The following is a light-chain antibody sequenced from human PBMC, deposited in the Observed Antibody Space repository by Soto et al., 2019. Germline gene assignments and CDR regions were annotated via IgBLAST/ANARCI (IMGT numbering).Light chain of an antibody. CDR1: RGISSY. Sequence: IQLTQSPSSLSASVGDRVTITCQASRGISSYLAWYQQKPGKPPKLVVYSASTLQSGVPSRFSGSGSGPDFTLTISSLQPEDSATYFCQQLNSYPQTFGQGTRLEIK. CDR2: SAS. CDR3: QQLNSYPQT. J-gene: IGKJ5*01. V-gene: IGKV1-9*01.